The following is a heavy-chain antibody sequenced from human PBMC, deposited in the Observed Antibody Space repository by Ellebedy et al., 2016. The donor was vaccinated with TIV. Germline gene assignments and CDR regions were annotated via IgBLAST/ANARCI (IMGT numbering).Heavy chain of an antibody. CDR2: IYSGGDT. V-gene: IGHV3-53*01. CDR1: GFTVSRRY. D-gene: IGHD4-17*01. J-gene: IGHJ4*02. Sequence: GESLKISCAASGFTVSRRYTNWVRQAPGKGLEWVSVIYSGGDTYYADSVKGRFTNSRDNSKNTLYLQMNSLRVEDTAVYYCATDPDGVYGDTSHYWGQGTLVTVSS. CDR3: ATDPDGVYGDTSHY.